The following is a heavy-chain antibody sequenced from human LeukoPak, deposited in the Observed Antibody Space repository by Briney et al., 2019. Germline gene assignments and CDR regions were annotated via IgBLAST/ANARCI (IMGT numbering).Heavy chain of an antibody. D-gene: IGHD5-24*01. CDR1: GGSISSYY. CDR3: ARGYRSDGYPYYFDY. J-gene: IGHJ4*02. V-gene: IGHV4-59*01. Sequence: SETLSLTCTVSGGSISSYYWSWIRQPPGKGLEWIGYIYYSGSTNYNPSLKSRVTISVDTSKNQFSLKLSSVTAADTAVYYCARGYRSDGYPYYFDYWGQGTLVTVSS. CDR2: IYYSGST.